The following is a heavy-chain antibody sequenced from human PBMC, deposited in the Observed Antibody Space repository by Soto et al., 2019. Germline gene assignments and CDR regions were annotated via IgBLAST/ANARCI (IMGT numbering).Heavy chain of an antibody. CDR2: IKTDGTYA. CDR3: AAGGSGYYAN. J-gene: IGHJ4*02. Sequence: EVQLVESGGDLVQPGGSLRLSCAASGFTFSTYWMHWVRQAPGKGLLWVSRIKTDGTYATYADSVKGRFTISRDHAKNTLYLQMNSLRVEDAAVYYCAAGGSGYYANWGQGTLVTVSS. D-gene: IGHD3-22*01. V-gene: IGHV3-74*01. CDR1: GFTFSTYW.